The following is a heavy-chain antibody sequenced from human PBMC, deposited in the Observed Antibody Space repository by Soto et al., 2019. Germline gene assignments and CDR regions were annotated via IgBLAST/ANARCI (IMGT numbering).Heavy chain of an antibody. CDR2: IYSGGST. V-gene: IGHV3-53*04. J-gene: IGHJ6*02. D-gene: IGHD5-12*01. Sequence: LRLSCAASGFTVSSNYMSWVRQAQGRGPAQVSVIYSGGSTYYADSVKGRFTISRQNSKTTLYLQMNSLRAEDTAVNYCGRGGGYSGYDWGRYDVYYYGMDVWGQGTRVTVSS. CDR1: GFTVSSNY. CDR3: GRGGGYSGYDWGRYDVYYYGMDV.